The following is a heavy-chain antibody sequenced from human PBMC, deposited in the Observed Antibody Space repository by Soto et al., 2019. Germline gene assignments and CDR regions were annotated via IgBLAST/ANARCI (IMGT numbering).Heavy chain of an antibody. CDR1: GGSISSGDYY. CDR3: ARDPSFYYDRSGS. CDR2: IYYSGST. V-gene: IGHV4-30-4*01. J-gene: IGHJ5*02. Sequence: PSGTLSLTSTVSGGSISSGDYYWSWIRQPPGKGHELIGYIYYSGSTYYIPSLKSRVTISVDTSKNQFSLKLSSVAAADTAVYYCARDPSFYYDRSGSWGQGTLATVSS. D-gene: IGHD3-22*01.